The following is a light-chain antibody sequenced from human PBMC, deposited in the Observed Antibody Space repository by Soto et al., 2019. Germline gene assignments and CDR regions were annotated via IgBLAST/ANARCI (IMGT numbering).Light chain of an antibody. CDR2: GAS. CDR3: QQYGGSPQT. CDR1: QSVRSAY. Sequence: EIVLTQSPGTLSLFPGERATLSCRASQSVRSAYLAWYQQKPGQAPRLLIYGASSRATGVPDRFSGSGSGTDFTLTIRSLEPEDFALYYCQQYGGSPQTFGPETKVEI. J-gene: IGKJ1*01. V-gene: IGKV3-20*01.